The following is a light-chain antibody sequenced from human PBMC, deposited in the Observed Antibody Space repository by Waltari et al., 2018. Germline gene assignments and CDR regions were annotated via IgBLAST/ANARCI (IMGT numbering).Light chain of an antibody. CDR2: DAS. Sequence: IVLTQSPATLSLSPGERAALPCRASQSVSSYLAWYQQKPGQALRLLIYDASNRATGIPARFSGSGSGTDFTLTISSLEPEDFAVYYCQQRGNWPLTFGGGTKVEIK. CDR3: QQRGNWPLT. CDR1: QSVSSY. J-gene: IGKJ4*01. V-gene: IGKV3-11*01.